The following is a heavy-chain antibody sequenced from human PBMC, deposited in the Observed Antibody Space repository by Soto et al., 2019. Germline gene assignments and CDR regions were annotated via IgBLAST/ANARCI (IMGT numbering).Heavy chain of an antibody. CDR3: AKEDVGGYYYSGL. V-gene: IGHV3-30*18. Sequence: GGSLRLSCAASGFTFRNYAMHWVRQAPGKGLEWLAIISYDGDNEYYADTVRGRFTIYRDDSKNTLYLQMNSLRAEDTAVYYCAKEDVGGYYYSGLWGRGTLVTVSS. CDR1: GFTFRNYA. J-gene: IGHJ4*02. CDR2: ISYDGDNE. D-gene: IGHD1-26*01.